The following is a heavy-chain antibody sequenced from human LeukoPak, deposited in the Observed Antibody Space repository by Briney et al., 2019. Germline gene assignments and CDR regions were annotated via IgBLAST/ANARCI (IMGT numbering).Heavy chain of an antibody. J-gene: IGHJ4*02. V-gene: IGHV3-21*01. Sequence: AGSLRLSCAASGFTFSSYSMNWVRQAPGKGLEWVSSISSSSSYIYYADSVKGRFTISRDNAKNSLYLQMNSLRAEDTAVYYCAREDFSSGYSLDYWGQGTLVTVSS. CDR1: GFTFSSYS. D-gene: IGHD3-22*01. CDR2: ISSSSSYI. CDR3: AREDFSSGYSLDY.